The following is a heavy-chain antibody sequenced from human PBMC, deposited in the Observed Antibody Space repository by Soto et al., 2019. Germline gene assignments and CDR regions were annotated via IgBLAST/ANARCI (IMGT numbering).Heavy chain of an antibody. CDR2: IIPILGIA. Sequence: QVQLVQSGAEVKKPGSSVKVSCKASGGTFSSYTISWVRQAPGQGLEWMGRIIPILGIANYAQKFQGRVTITADKSTSTAYMELSSLRSKDTAVYYCARVVTTRQLKNNWFDPWGQRTLVTVSS. J-gene: IGHJ5*02. CDR3: ARVVTTRQLKNNWFDP. V-gene: IGHV1-69*02. D-gene: IGHD2-2*01. CDR1: GGTFSSYT.